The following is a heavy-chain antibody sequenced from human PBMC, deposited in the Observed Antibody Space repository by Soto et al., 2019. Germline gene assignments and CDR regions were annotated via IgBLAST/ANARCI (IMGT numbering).Heavy chain of an antibody. CDR1: GFTFSSYG. V-gene: IGHV3-30*18. J-gene: IGHJ6*03. Sequence: PGGSLRLSCAASGFTFSSYGMHWVRQAPGKGLEWVAVISYDGSNKYYADSVKGRFTISRDNSKNTLYLQMNSLRAEDTAVYYCAKDTDYYYYMDVWGKGTTVTVSS. CDR2: ISYDGSNK. CDR3: AKDTDYYYYMDV.